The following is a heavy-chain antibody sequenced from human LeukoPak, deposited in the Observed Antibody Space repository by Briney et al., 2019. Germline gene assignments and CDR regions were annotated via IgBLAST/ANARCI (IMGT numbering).Heavy chain of an antibody. Sequence: SVKVSCKASGGTFSSYAISWVRQAPGQGLEWMGGIIPIFGTANYAQKFQGRVTITADKSTSTAYMEPSSLRSEDTAVYYCARDRGDDYGTNWGQGTLVTVSS. CDR2: IIPIFGTA. CDR3: ARDRGDDYGTN. D-gene: IGHD4-17*01. J-gene: IGHJ4*02. CDR1: GGTFSSYA. V-gene: IGHV1-69*06.